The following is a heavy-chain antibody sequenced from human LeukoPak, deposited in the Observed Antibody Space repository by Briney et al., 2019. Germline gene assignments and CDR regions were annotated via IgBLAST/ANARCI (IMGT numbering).Heavy chain of an antibody. D-gene: IGHD6-19*01. V-gene: IGHV1-2*06. CDR1: GYTFTGYY. J-gene: IGHJ4*02. Sequence: ASVKVSCKASGYTFTGYYMHWVRQAPGQGLEWIGRINPNSGGTNYAQKFQGRVTMTRDTSISTAYMELSRLRSDDTAVYYCAVMYKVAGPFDYWGQGTLVTVSS. CDR3: AVMYKVAGPFDY. CDR2: INPNSGGT.